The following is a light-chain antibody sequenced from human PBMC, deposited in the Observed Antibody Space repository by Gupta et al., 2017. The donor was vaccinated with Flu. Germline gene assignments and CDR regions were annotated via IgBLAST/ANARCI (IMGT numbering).Light chain of an antibody. Sequence: SYELTQALSVSVALGQPARITCEGNSVGGKNVNWYQQKAGQAPVLVIYWDTRRPSGIPERFSGSNSGNTATLTISRAQAGDEADYYCQVWDSSTVLFGGGTKVTVL. V-gene: IGLV3-9*01. CDR1: SVGGKN. J-gene: IGLJ3*02. CDR3: QVWDSSTVL. CDR2: WDT.